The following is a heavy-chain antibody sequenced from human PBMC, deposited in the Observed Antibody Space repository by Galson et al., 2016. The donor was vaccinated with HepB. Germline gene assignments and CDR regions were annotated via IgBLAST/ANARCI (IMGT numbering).Heavy chain of an antibody. Sequence: SLRLSCATSGYTFRNYWISWVRQAPGKGLAWVANINNDGVEKNYAGSVKGRFTIYRDNAKNSLYLQMDSLRVEDTGFYYCARGEKGYSEGASWGQGTLVTVSS. J-gene: IGHJ5*02. CDR1: GYTFRNYW. CDR2: INNDGVEK. V-gene: IGHV3-7*01. D-gene: IGHD3-22*01. CDR3: ARGEKGYSEGAS.